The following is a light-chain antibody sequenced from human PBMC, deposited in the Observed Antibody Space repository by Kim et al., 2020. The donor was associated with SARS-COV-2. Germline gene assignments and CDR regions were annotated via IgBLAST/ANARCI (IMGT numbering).Light chain of an antibody. Sequence: SYELTQPPSVSVAPGKTARITCGGNNIGSKSVHWYQQKPGQAPVLVIYYDSDRPSGIPARFSGSNSGNTATLTISRVEAGDEADYYCQVWDSSSDLVVFGGGTKLTVL. CDR2: YDS. CDR1: NIGSKS. V-gene: IGLV3-21*04. CDR3: QVWDSSSDLVV. J-gene: IGLJ2*01.